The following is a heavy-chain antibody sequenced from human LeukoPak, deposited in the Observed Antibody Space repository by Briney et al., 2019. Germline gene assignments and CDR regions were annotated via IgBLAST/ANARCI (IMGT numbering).Heavy chain of an antibody. Sequence: GGSLRLSCAASGVTFSNYAMHWVRQAPGKGLEWVTVISYDGSNKYYADSVKGRFTISRDTSNNTVYLQMNTLRAEDTAVYYCAREYDYVWGNFRYDSYYYGMDVWGQGTTVTVSS. CDR1: GVTFSNYA. D-gene: IGHD3-16*02. CDR2: ISYDGSNK. CDR3: AREYDYVWGNFRYDSYYYGMDV. J-gene: IGHJ6*02. V-gene: IGHV3-30*04.